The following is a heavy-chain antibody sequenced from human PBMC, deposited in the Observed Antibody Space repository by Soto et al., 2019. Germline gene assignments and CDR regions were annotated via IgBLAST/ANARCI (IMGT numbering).Heavy chain of an antibody. V-gene: IGHV5-51*01. D-gene: IGHD3-22*01. Sequence: PGESLKISCKGSGYSFTSDWIGWVRQMPGKGLEWMGIIYPGDSDTRYSPSFQGQVTISADKSISTAYLQWSSLKASDTAMYYCARPQYYDSSTGAFDIWGQGTMVTVSS. CDR3: ARPQYYDSSTGAFDI. CDR2: IYPGDSDT. J-gene: IGHJ3*02. CDR1: GYSFTSDW.